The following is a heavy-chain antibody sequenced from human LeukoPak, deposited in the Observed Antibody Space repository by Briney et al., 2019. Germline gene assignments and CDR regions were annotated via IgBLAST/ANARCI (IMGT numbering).Heavy chain of an antibody. J-gene: IGHJ4*02. CDR2: ISGNGGNT. Sequence: GGSLRLSCAASGLTFSSYAMSWVRQAPGKGLEWVSTISGNGGNTYYADSVKGRFTIFRDTSKNTLHLQMNSLRAEDTAVYYCANGNWNYGGGIDYWGQGTLVTVSS. CDR3: ANGNWNYGGGIDY. V-gene: IGHV3-23*01. CDR1: GLTFSSYA. D-gene: IGHD1-7*01.